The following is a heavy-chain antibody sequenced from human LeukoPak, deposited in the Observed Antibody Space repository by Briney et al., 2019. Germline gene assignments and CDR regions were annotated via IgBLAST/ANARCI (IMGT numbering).Heavy chain of an antibody. CDR1: GDSVSSNSAA. CDR3: AREPRIAAAGTVGGIDY. J-gene: IGHJ4*02. V-gene: IGHV6-1*01. CDR2: TYYRSKWYN. Sequence: SQTLSLTCAISGDSVSSNSAAWNWIRQSPSSGLEWLGRTYYRSKWYNDYAVSVKSRITINPDTSKNQLSLQLNSVTPEDTAVYYCAREPRIAAAGTVGGIDYWGQGTLVTVSS. D-gene: IGHD6-13*01.